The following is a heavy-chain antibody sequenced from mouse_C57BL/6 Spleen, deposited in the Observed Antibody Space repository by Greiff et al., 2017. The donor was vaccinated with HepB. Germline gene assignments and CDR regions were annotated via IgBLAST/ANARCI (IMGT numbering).Heavy chain of an antibody. V-gene: IGHV1-82*01. CDR2: IYPGDGDT. Sequence: QVQLQQSGPELVKPGASVKISCKASGYAFSSSWMNWVKQRPGKGLEWIGRIYPGDGDTNYNGKFKGKATLTADKSSSTAYLQLSSLTSEDSAVYFCANLITTVVAMDYWGQGTSVTVSS. CDR3: ANLITTVVAMDY. D-gene: IGHD1-1*01. CDR1: GYAFSSSW. J-gene: IGHJ4*01.